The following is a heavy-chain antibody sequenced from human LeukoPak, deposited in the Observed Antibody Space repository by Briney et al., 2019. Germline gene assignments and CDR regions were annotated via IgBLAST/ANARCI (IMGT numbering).Heavy chain of an antibody. Sequence: SETLSLTCTVSGGSISSYYWSWIRQPPGKGLEWIGYIYYSGSTNYNPSLKSRVTLSVDTSKNQFSLKLSSVTAADTAVYYCARSEEDYDILTGYYLASGMDVWGKGTTVTVSS. CDR2: IYYSGST. V-gene: IGHV4-59*01. D-gene: IGHD3-9*01. CDR3: ARSEEDYDILTGYYLASGMDV. CDR1: GGSISSYY. J-gene: IGHJ6*04.